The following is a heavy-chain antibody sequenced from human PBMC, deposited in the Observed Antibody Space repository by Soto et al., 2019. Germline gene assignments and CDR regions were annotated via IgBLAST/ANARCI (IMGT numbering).Heavy chain of an antibody. D-gene: IGHD3-22*01. J-gene: IGHJ6*02. CDR1: GFTFSSYG. V-gene: IGHV3-30*18. CDR3: AKGQGGYYYDSSGPPNSYYYGMDV. Sequence: PGGSLRLSCAASGFTFSSYGMHWVRQAPGKGLEWVAVISYDGSNKYYADSVKGRFTISRDNSKNTLYLQMNSLRAEDTAVYYCAKGQGGYYYDSSGPPNSYYYGMDVWGQGTTVTVSS. CDR2: ISYDGSNK.